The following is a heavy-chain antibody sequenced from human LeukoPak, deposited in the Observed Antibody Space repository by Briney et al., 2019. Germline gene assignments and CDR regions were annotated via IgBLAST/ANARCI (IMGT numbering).Heavy chain of an antibody. CDR2: IYYSGST. V-gene: IGHV4-59*01. CDR3: AGTYYYDSSGYYHYSL. D-gene: IGHD3-22*01. CDR1: GGSISSYY. J-gene: IGHJ4*02. Sequence: SETLSLTCTVSGGSISSYYWSWIRQPPGKGLEWIGYIYYSGSTNYNPSLKSRVTISVETSKNQFSLKLSSVTAADTAVYYCAGTYYYDSSGYYHYSLWGQGTLVTVSS.